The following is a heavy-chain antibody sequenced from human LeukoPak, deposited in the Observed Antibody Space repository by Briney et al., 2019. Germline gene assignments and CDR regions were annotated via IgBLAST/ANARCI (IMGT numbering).Heavy chain of an antibody. CDR2: INAGNGNT. CDR1: GYTFTSYA. Sequence: GASVKVSCKASGYTFTSYAMHWVRQAPGQRLEWMGWINAGNGNTKYSQEFQGRVTITRDTSASTAYMELSSLRSEDMAVYYCARAQKLWQQLGPLGYWGQGTLVTVSS. CDR3: ARAQKLWQQLGPLGY. J-gene: IGHJ4*02. D-gene: IGHD6-13*01. V-gene: IGHV1-3*03.